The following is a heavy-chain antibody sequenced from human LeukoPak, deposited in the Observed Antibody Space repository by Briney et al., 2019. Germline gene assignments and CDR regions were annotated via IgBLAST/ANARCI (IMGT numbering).Heavy chain of an antibody. CDR1: GFTFDDYA. Sequence: QTGGSLRLSCAASGFTFDDYAMHWVRQAPGKGLVWVSRISSDGSSTSYADSVKGRFTISRDNAKNTLYLQMNSLRAEDTAVYYCARETNWSPDYWGQGTLVTVSS. CDR3: ARETNWSPDY. D-gene: IGHD1-20*01. CDR2: ISSDGSST. J-gene: IGHJ4*02. V-gene: IGHV3-74*01.